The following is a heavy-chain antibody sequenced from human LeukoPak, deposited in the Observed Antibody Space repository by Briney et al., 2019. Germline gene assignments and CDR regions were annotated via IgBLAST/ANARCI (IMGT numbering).Heavy chain of an antibody. D-gene: IGHD1-14*01. V-gene: IGHV3-21*06. CDR1: GLTFSTSG. J-gene: IGHJ4*02. Sequence: SGGSLGLSCTASGLTFSTSGFNWVRQAPGKGLEWVASIGPTGSDRYHADSIKGRFTISRDNANNFLYLQMNSLRAGDTAVYYCATETNGRHYDYWGQGTLLTVSS. CDR2: IGPTGSDR. CDR3: ATETNGRHYDY.